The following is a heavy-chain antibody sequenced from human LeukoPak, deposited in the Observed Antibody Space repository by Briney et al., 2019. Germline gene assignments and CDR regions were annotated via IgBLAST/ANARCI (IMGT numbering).Heavy chain of an antibody. CDR2: ISWNGGNI. V-gene: IGHV3-9*03. D-gene: IGHD6-19*01. CDR1: GFTFDDYA. CDR3: AKGGIAVAGTWFDP. J-gene: IGHJ5*02. Sequence: GGSLRLSCAASGFTFDDYAMHWVRQAPGKGLEWVSGISWNGGNIGYADSVKGRFIISRDNARNSLYLQMNSLRAEDMALYYCAKGGIAVAGTWFDPWGQGTLVTVSS.